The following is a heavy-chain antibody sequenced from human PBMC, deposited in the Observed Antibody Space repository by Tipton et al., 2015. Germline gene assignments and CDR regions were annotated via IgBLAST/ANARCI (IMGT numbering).Heavy chain of an antibody. CDR1: GGSISGAYNY. D-gene: IGHD1-26*01. V-gene: IGHV4-31*03. J-gene: IGHJ4*02. CDR2: IFYSGSA. Sequence: TLSLTCTVSGGSISGAYNYWSWIRQHPTKGLEWIGYIFYSGSAFYNPSLKSRVTISVDTSENQFSLKLSSVTAADSAVYYCATAMGATSAYYWGQGTLVTVSS. CDR3: ATAMGATSAYY.